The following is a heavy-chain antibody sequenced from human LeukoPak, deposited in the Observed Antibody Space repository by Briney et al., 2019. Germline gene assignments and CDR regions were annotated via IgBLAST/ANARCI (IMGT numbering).Heavy chain of an antibody. CDR3: ARDLGGSSGWYGDAFDI. D-gene: IGHD6-19*01. CDR2: IYYSGST. V-gene: IGHV4-39*07. J-gene: IGHJ3*02. Sequence: SETLSLTCTVSGGSISSSSYSWGWIRQPPGQGLEWIASIYYSGSTNYNPSLKSRVTISVDTSKNQFSLKLSSVTAADTAVYYCARDLGGSSGWYGDAFDIWGQGTMVTVSS. CDR1: GGSISSSSYS.